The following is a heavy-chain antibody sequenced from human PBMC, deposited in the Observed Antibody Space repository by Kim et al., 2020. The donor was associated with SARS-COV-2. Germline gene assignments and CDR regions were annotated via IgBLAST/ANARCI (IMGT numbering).Heavy chain of an antibody. J-gene: IGHJ4*02. Sequence: YAQRFQGSVTMTRDTSTSTVYLELSRLRSADTAMYYCAREPARLLYFDSWGQGTLVTVSS. V-gene: IGHV1-46*01. CDR3: AREPARLLYFDS. D-gene: IGHD2-21*01.